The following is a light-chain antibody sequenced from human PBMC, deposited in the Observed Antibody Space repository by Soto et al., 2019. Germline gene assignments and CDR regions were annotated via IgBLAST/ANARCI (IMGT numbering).Light chain of an antibody. CDR1: HSVSSN. CDR2: GAS. Sequence: EIVMTQSPATLSVSPGERATLSCRASHSVSSNLAWYQQKPGQAPRLLIYGASTRATGIPARFSGSGSGTEFTLTINSLQSEDFAVYYCQQDNNWPPLTFGGGTKVDI. J-gene: IGKJ4*01. V-gene: IGKV3-15*01. CDR3: QQDNNWPPLT.